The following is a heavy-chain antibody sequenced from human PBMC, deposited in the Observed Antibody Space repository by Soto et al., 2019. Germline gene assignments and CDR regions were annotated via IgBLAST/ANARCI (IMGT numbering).Heavy chain of an antibody. Sequence: GGSLRLSCVASGFTFSSYAMSWVRQAPGKGLEWVSAISGSGGSTYYADSVKGRFTISRDNSKNTLYLQMNSLRAEDTAVYYCAKTYYDFWSGYYPPAASDYWGQGTLVTASS. CDR3: AKTYYDFWSGYYPPAASDY. D-gene: IGHD3-3*01. CDR2: ISGSGGST. V-gene: IGHV3-23*01. CDR1: GFTFSSYA. J-gene: IGHJ4*02.